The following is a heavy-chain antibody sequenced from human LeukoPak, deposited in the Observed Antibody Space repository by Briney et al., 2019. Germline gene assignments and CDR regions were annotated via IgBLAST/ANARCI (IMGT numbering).Heavy chain of an antibody. V-gene: IGHV1-18*01. CDR1: GYTFSTYD. CDR2: ISAYT. CDR3: VRSGYCYGGTCHSGAFDI. J-gene: IGHJ3*02. Sequence: ASVKVSCKASGYTFSTYDLIWVRQAPGQGLEWMGWISAYTNFAQKLQGRITMTTDTSTSTAYMELRSLRSDDTAVYYCVRSGYCYGGTCHSGAFDIWGQGTVVTVSS. D-gene: IGHD2-15*01.